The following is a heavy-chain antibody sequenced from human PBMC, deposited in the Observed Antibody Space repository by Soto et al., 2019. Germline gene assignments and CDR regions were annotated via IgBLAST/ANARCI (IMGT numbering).Heavy chain of an antibody. V-gene: IGHV3-21*01. Sequence: PGGSLRLSCAASGFTFSSYSMNWVRQAPGKGLEWVSSISSSSSYIYYADSVKGRFTISRDNAKNSLYLQMNSLRAEDTAVYYCARDYYYYDSSGYPRTADYWGQGTLVTVSS. CDR3: ARDYYYYDSSGYPRTADY. J-gene: IGHJ4*02. CDR2: ISSSSSYI. D-gene: IGHD3-22*01. CDR1: GFTFSSYS.